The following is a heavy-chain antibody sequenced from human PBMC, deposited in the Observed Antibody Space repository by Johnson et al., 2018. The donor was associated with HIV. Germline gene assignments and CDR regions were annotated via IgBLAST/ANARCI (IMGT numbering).Heavy chain of an antibody. CDR2: ISGSGGST. CDR3: ARAPWDYGGGAFDI. Sequence: VQLVESGGGLVQSGGSLRLSCAASGFTFSSYAMSWVRQAPGTGLEWVAAISGSGGSTYYADSVKGRFTISRDNSKNTLYLQMNSLRAEDTAVYYCARAPWDYGGGAFDIWGQGTMVTVSS. D-gene: IGHD4-23*01. J-gene: IGHJ3*02. V-gene: IGHV3-23*04. CDR1: GFTFSSYA.